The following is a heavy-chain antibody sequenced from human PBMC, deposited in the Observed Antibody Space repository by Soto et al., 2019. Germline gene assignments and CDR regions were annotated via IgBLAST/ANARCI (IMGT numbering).Heavy chain of an antibody. Sequence: EVQLLESGGGLVQPGGSLRLSCAASGFTFRTYAMTLVRQAPGKGLEWVSDISDSGDSTYYADSVKGRFNISRDNSKNTLYLQMNSMTASDTAVYYCAPLWFGFLYYSAQWGQASLVTVSP. J-gene: IGHJ4*02. CDR3: APLWFGFLYYSAQ. CDR1: GFTFRTYA. V-gene: IGHV3-23*01. CDR2: ISDSGDST. D-gene: IGHD3-10*01.